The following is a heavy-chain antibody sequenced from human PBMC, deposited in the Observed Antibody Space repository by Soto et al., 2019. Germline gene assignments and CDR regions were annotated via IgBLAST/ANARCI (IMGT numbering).Heavy chain of an antibody. CDR3: ARGGSYGKLFYYGMAV. D-gene: IGHD5-18*01. J-gene: IGHJ6*02. CDR1: GFTFSSYD. CDR2: IGTAGDP. V-gene: IGHV3-13*05. Sequence: PGGSLRLSCAASGFTFSSYDMHWVRQATGKGLEWVSAIGTAGDPYYPGSVKGRFTISRENAKNSLYLQMNSLRAGDTAVYYCARGGSYGKLFYYGMAVWGQGTTVTVSS.